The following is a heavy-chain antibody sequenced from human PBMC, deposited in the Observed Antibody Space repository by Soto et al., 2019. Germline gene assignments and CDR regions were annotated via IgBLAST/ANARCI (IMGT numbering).Heavy chain of an antibody. CDR3: ARHEYRDYVARFDY. D-gene: IGHD3-10*02. J-gene: IGHJ4*02. V-gene: IGHV4-30-4*01. Sequence: TLSLTCSVSGSSIKSGNNFWSWIRQRPGKGLEWIGYIYYDGGTYYNPSLKSRVTLSVDTFRNQFSLKVTSVTAADTAIYFCARHEYRDYVARFDYWGPGTLVTVSS. CDR2: IYYDGGT. CDR1: GSSIKSGNNF.